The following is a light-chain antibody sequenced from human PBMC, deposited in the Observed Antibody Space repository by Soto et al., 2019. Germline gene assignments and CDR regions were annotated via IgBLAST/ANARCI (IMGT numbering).Light chain of an antibody. V-gene: IGKV2-28*01. CDR1: QSLVHGSGYSY. CDR3: MQALRTPVT. J-gene: IGKJ3*01. Sequence: DIVMTQSPLSLSVTPGEPASISCRSSQSLVHGSGYSYLDWYLQKPGQSPQLLIYLGSSRASGVPNMFSGSGSGTDFAPKISRVEAEDVGIYYCMQALRTPVTFGPGTKVDI. CDR2: LGS.